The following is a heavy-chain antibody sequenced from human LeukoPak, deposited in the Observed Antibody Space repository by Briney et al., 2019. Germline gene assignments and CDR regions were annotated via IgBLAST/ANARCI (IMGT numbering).Heavy chain of an antibody. Sequence: PGGSLRISCAASKFTFNNYAMHWVRQAPGKGLEWVSIISSDGSNKYYADSVKGRFAISRDNSNNTLYLQMNSLRAEDTAVYYCARRSRDGWYFDYWGQGTLVTFSS. CDR3: ARRSRDGWYFDY. CDR1: KFTFNNYA. CDR2: ISSDGSNK. V-gene: IGHV3-30*09. D-gene: IGHD5-24*01. J-gene: IGHJ4*02.